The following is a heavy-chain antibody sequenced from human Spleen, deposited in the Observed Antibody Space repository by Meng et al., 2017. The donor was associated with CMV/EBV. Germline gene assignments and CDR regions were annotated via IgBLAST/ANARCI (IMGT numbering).Heavy chain of an antibody. Sequence: VPLQHWGAGLLKPSETLSLTCAVYGGSFSGYYWSWIRQPPGKGLEWIGEINHSGSTNYNPSLKSRVTISVDTSKNQFPLKLSSVTAADTAVYYCARGLNIVVVPAAMGYNWFDPWGQGTLVTVSS. CDR2: INHSGST. J-gene: IGHJ5*02. V-gene: IGHV4-34*01. CDR3: ARGLNIVVVPAAMGYNWFDP. D-gene: IGHD2-2*01. CDR1: GGSFSGYY.